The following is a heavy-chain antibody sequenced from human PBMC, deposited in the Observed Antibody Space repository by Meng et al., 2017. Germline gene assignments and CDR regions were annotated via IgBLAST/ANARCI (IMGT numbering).Heavy chain of an antibody. CDR3: ARVKMVRGFYYGMDV. D-gene: IGHD3-10*01. CDR2: IYSGGST. CDR1: GFTVSSNY. J-gene: IGHJ6*02. Sequence: GGSLRLSCAASGFTVSSNYMSWVRQAPGKGLEWVSVIYSGGSTYYADSVKGRFTISRDNAKNTLYLQMNSLRAEDTAVYYCARVKMVRGFYYGMDVWGQGTTVTVSS. V-gene: IGHV3-66*01.